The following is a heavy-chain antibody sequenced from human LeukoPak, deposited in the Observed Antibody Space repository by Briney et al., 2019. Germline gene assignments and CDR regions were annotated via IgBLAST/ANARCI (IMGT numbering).Heavy chain of an antibody. V-gene: IGHV4-34*01. Sequence: PSETLSLTCAVYGGSFSGYCWSRIRQPPGKGLEWIGEINQSGGTNYNPSLKSRVTISLDTSKNQFSLVLSSVTAADTAVYYCARAGAARQWHAFDIWGQGTVVTVSS. J-gene: IGHJ3*02. CDR2: INQSGGT. D-gene: IGHD6-19*01. CDR3: ARAGAARQWHAFDI. CDR1: GGSFSGYC.